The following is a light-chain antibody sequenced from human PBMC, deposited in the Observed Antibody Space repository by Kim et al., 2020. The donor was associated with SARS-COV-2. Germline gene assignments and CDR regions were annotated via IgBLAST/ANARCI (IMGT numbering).Light chain of an antibody. CDR1: TSDSGGYDF. CDR2: DVT. CDR3: TSFASGATPYV. V-gene: IGLV2-14*03. Sequence: QSIIISCTGTTSDSGGYDFVSWYQQQPGKAPKLMIYDVTNRPSRVSHRFSGSKSGNTASLIISGLQAEDEADYFCTSFASGATPYVFGAGTKVTVL. J-gene: IGLJ1*01.